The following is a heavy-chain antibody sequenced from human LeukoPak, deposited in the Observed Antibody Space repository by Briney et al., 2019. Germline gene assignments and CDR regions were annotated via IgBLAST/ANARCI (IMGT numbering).Heavy chain of an antibody. CDR1: GYTFTSYG. CDR3: ATHRGYCSSTSCQNELELDY. CDR2: ISAYNGDT. V-gene: IGHV1-18*01. Sequence: ASVKVSCKASGYTFTSYGISWVRQAPGRGLEWMGWISAYNGDTNYVQKLQGRVTMTTDTSTSTAYMELRSLRADDTAVYYCATHRGYCSSTSCQNELELDYWGQGTLVTVSS. J-gene: IGHJ4*02. D-gene: IGHD2-2*03.